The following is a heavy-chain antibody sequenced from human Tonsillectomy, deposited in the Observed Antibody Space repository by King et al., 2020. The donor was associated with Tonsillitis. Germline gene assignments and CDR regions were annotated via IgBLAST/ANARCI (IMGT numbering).Heavy chain of an antibody. CDR2: ISSSSSYI. D-gene: IGHD6-19*01. J-gene: IGHJ5*02. CDR1: GFTFSSYN. CDR3: ARAYYEVSGWWNWFDP. Sequence: VQLVESGGGLVKPGGSLRLSCAASGFTFSSYNMNWVRQAPGKGLEWVSSISSSSSYIYYADSVKGRFTISRDNAKNSLYLQMNSLRAEDTAIYYCARAYYEVSGWWNWFDPWGQGTLVTVSS. V-gene: IGHV3-21*01.